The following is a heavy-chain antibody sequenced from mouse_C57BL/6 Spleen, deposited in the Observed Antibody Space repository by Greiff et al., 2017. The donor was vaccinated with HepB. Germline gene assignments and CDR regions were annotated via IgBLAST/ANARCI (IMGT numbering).Heavy chain of an antibody. J-gene: IGHJ3*01. CDR2: IHPSDSDT. Sequence: VQLQQSGAELVKPGASVKVSCKASGYTFTSYWMHWVKQRPGQGLEWIGRIHPSDSDTNYNQKFKGKATLTVDKSSSTAYMQLSSLTSEDSVVYYCAIRRGNSWFAYWGQGTLVTVSA. CDR3: AIRRGNSWFAY. CDR1: GYTFTSYW. V-gene: IGHV1-74*01. D-gene: IGHD2-1*01.